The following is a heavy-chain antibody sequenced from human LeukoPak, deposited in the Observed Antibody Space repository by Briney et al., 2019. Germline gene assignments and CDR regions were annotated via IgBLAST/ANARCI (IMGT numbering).Heavy chain of an antibody. CDR3: ARLSWNDYDRSGFDN. Sequence: AGGSLRLSCAASGFTFSSYWMSWVRRAPGKGLEWVANIKQDGRAIYYVDSVKGRFTISRDNAKNSLYVQMNSLRAEDTAVYYCARLSWNDYDRSGFDNWGQGTLSPSLQ. CDR1: GFTFSSYW. V-gene: IGHV3-7*05. J-gene: IGHJ4*02. D-gene: IGHD3-22*01. CDR2: IKQDGRAI.